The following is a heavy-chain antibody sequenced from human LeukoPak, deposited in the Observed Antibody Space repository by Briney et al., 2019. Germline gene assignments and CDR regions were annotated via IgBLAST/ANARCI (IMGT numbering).Heavy chain of an antibody. J-gene: IGHJ5*02. V-gene: IGHV3-33*01. D-gene: IGHD3-16*01. CDR1: GFIFSSYG. Sequence: GRSLRLSCAASGFIFSSYGMHWVRQAPGKGLEWVAVIWYDGSNKYYADSVKGRFTISRDNSKNTLYLQMNSLRAEDTAVYYCARDRPGDLAFDPWGQGTLVTVSS. CDR2: IWYDGSNK. CDR3: ARDRPGDLAFDP.